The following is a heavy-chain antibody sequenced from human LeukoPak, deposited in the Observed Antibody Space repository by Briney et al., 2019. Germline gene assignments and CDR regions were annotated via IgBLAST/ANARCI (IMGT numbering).Heavy chain of an antibody. J-gene: IGHJ5*02. CDR3: ARGVVVPAAIGWFDP. CDR1: GYTFTSYG. Sequence: ASVKVSCKASGYTFTSYGISWVQQAPGQGLEWMGWISAYNGNTNYAQKLQGRVTMTTDTSTSTAYMELRSLRSDDTAVYYCARGVVVPAAIGWFDPWGQGTLVTVSS. D-gene: IGHD2-2*02. CDR2: ISAYNGNT. V-gene: IGHV1-18*01.